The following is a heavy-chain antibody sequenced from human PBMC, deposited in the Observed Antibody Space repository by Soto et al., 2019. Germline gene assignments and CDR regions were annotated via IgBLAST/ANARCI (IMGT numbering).Heavy chain of an antibody. CDR2: ITVSGGHT. CDR3: AKSRYYDSSGPGAFDV. Sequence: GGSLRLSCAASGFNFNNYAMTWVRQAPGKGLEWVSSITVSGGHTYAADSVKGRFTVSRDNSKNTVYLQMNSLRADDTAMYFCAKSRYYDSSGPGAFDVWGQGTMVTVSS. CDR1: GFNFNNYA. J-gene: IGHJ3*01. D-gene: IGHD3-22*01. V-gene: IGHV3-23*01.